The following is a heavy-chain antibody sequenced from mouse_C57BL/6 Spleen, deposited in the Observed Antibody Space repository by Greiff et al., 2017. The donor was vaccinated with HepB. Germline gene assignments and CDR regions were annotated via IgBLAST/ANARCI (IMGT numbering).Heavy chain of an antibody. Sequence: LQESGAELVKPGASVKISCKASGYAFSSYWMNWVKQRPGKGLGWIGRVYPGDGDTNYTGKFKGKATLTADKSSSTAYMQLSSLTSEDSAVYFCSRREYYGTYFDYWGQGTTLTVSS. V-gene: IGHV1-80*01. J-gene: IGHJ2*01. CDR2: VYPGDGDT. CDR3: SRREYYGTYFDY. D-gene: IGHD1-1*01. CDR1: GYAFSSYW.